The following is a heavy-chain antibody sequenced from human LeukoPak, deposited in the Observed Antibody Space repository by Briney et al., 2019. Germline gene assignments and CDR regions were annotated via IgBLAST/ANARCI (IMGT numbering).Heavy chain of an antibody. D-gene: IGHD3-22*01. J-gene: IGHJ4*02. CDR2: ISTYNGNT. CDR3: ARYLHYYDSSGYCLGY. Sequence: ASVKVSCKASGYTFTNYGITWVRQAPGQGLEWMGWISTYNGNTNYAQKVQGRVTMTTDTSTSTAYMELSSLRSEDTAVYYCARYLHYYDSSGYCLGYWGQGTLVTVSS. V-gene: IGHV1-18*01. CDR1: GYTFTNYG.